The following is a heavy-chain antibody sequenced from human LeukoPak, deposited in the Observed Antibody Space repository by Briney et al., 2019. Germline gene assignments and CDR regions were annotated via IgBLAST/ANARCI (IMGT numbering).Heavy chain of an antibody. CDR2: INPSGGST. V-gene: IGHV1-46*01. CDR3: ARDSSHFYYDSSGPTGVDY. D-gene: IGHD3-22*01. Sequence: ASVKVSCKASGYTFTSYYMHWVRQAPGQGLEWMGIINPSGGSTSYAQKFQGRVTMTRDTSTSTVYMELSSLRSEDTAVYYCARDSSHFYYDSSGPTGVDYWGQGTLVTVSS. CDR1: GYTFTSYY. J-gene: IGHJ4*02.